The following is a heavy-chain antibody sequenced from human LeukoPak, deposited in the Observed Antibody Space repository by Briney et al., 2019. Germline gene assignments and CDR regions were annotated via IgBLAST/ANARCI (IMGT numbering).Heavy chain of an antibody. CDR2: INQDGSEK. J-gene: IGHJ4*02. CDR1: GFTFSSYW. CDR3: XXXYDXGVSRAXY. D-gene: IGHD4-17*01. Sequence: GGSLRLSCAASGFTFSSYWMSWVRQAPGKGLEWVAHINQDGSEKHFVDSVEGRFTISRDNAAISLFLQMKSLRAEDTAVYYCXXXYDXGVSRAXYWGQGTLVXVSS. V-gene: IGHV3-7*01.